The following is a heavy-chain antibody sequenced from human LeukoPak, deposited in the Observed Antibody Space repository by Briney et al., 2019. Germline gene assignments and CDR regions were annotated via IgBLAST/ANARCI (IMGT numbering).Heavy chain of an antibody. J-gene: IGHJ4*02. CDR3: ARGSTYRYYYDSSGYHLDY. V-gene: IGHV4-61*01. D-gene: IGHD3-22*01. Sequence: SETLSLTCTVSGYSISSGYYWSWIRQPPGKGLEWIGYIYYSGSTNYNPSLKSRVTISVDTSKNQFSLKLSSVTAADTAVYYCARGSTYRYYYDSSGYHLDYWGQGTLVTVSS. CDR2: IYYSGST. CDR1: GYSISSGYY.